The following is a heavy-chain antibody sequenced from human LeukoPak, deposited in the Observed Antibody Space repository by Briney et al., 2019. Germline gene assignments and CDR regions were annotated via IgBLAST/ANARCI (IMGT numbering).Heavy chain of an antibody. V-gene: IGHV3-23*01. D-gene: IGHD3-10*01. J-gene: IGHJ4*02. CDR2: ISGSGGST. Sequence: GGSLRLSCAASGFTFSSYAMSWVRQAPGKGLEWVSAISGSGGSTYYADSVEGRFTISRDNSKNTLYLQMNSLRAEDTAVYYCAALLWFGELLSDWGQGTLVTVSS. CDR3: AALLWFGELLSD. CDR1: GFTFSSYA.